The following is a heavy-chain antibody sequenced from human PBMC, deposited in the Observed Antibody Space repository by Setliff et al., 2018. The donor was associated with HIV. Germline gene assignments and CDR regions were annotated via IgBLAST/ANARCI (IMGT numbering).Heavy chain of an antibody. V-gene: IGHV1-69*06. CDR3: ARGRVEAGRPPGETGLSYYYHGMDV. D-gene: IGHD6-6*01. CDR2: IIPMFGTT. Sequence: GASVKVSCKASGGAFSSYAISWVRQAPGQGLEWMGRIIPMFGTTNYAQKFQGRVTSTADKSTSTAYMELSSLRSEDTAVYYCARGRVEAGRPPGETGLSYYYHGMDVWGQGTTVTVSS. CDR1: GGAFSSYA. J-gene: IGHJ6*02.